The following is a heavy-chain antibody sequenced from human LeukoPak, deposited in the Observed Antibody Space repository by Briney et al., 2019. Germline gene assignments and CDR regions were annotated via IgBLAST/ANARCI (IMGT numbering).Heavy chain of an antibody. CDR3: ARQGAFNY. CDR2: IYYSGST. J-gene: IGHJ4*02. V-gene: IGHV4-59*05. CDR1: GGSISSYY. Sequence: SETLSLTCTVSGGSISSYYWSWIRQPAGKGLEWIGSIYYSGSTYYNPSLKSRVTISIDTSKNQFSLKLSSVTAADTAVYYCARQGAFNYWGQGTLVTVSS. D-gene: IGHD3-16*01.